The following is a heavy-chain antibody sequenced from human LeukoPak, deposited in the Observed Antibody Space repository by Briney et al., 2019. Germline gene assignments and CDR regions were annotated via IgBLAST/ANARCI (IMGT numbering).Heavy chain of an antibody. Sequence: ASVKVSCEASGYTFTSYGISWVRQAPGQGLEWMGWISAYNGNTNYAQKLQGRVTMTTDTSTSTAYMELRSLRSDDTAVYYCARAVDQILDARPRVKKSRSYYMDVWGKGTTVTVSS. V-gene: IGHV1-18*01. CDR3: ARAVDQILDARPRVKKSRSYYMDV. CDR2: ISAYNGNT. CDR1: GYTFTSYG. J-gene: IGHJ6*03. D-gene: IGHD2-2*01.